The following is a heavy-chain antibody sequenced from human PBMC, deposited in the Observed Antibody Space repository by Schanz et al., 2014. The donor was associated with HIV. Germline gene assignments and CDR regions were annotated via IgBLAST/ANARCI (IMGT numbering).Heavy chain of an antibody. D-gene: IGHD2-15*01. Sequence: QVPLQESGPGLVKPSETLSLTCTVTGGSIGNYYWSWVRQTAGKGLEWIGRIHGIGTTTYSPSLASRVTMSVDVSKTHFSLNLSSVTAADTAVYYCARAYCSGGSCFAGYGLDAWGQGTTVIVSS. V-gene: IGHV4-4*07. CDR3: ARAYCSGGSCFAGYGLDA. J-gene: IGHJ6*02. CDR2: IHGIGTT. CDR1: GGSIGNYY.